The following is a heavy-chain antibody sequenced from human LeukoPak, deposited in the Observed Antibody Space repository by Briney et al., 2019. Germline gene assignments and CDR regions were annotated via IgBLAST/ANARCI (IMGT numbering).Heavy chain of an antibody. V-gene: IGHV4-59*08. D-gene: IGHD2/OR15-2a*01. CDR2: IYYSGSA. CDR1: GGXLSGYY. J-gene: IGHJ3*01. CDR3: ARHFRAFDV. Sequence: PSETLSLTCTVSGGXLSGYYCSWIRQPPGKGLEYIGYIYYSGSANYNPSLKSRVTISVDTSKNQFSLKLSSVTAADTAVYYCARHFRAFDVWGQGIMVTVSS.